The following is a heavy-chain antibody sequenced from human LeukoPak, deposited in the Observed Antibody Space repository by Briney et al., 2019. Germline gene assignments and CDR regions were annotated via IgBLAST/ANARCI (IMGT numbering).Heavy chain of an antibody. Sequence: GGSLRLSCAASGFTFSDYAMHWVRQAPGKGLEWVTLISGDGDSAYYADSVKGRFTISRDNSKNSLYLQMNSLRTEDTALYYCAKDSLEAAGNFDYWGQGTLVTVSS. CDR2: ISGDGDSA. V-gene: IGHV3-43*02. CDR1: GFTFSDYA. J-gene: IGHJ4*02. CDR3: AKDSLEAAGNFDY. D-gene: IGHD6-13*01.